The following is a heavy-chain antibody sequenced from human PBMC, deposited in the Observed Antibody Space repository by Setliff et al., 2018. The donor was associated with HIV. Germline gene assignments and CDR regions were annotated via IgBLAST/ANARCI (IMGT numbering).Heavy chain of an antibody. V-gene: IGHV4-39*07. Sequence: PSETLSLTCTVSGGSISSSNYYWGWIRQPPGKGLEWIGSIYYSGSTYYNPSLKSRVSISVDTSKNQFSLKLSPVTAADTAVYFCARSDVLEFLEWSPEGCFDPWGQGTRVTVSS. CDR3: ARSDVLEFLEWSPEGCFDP. D-gene: IGHD3-3*02. J-gene: IGHJ5*02. CDR1: GGSISSSNYY. CDR2: IYYSGST.